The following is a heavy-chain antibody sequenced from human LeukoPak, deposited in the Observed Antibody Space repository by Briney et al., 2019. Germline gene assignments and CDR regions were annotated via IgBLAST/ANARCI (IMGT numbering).Heavy chain of an antibody. CDR2: INPNSGGT. CDR1: GYTFTGYY. CDR3: ARNSSGYIY. V-gene: IGHV1-2*02. Sequence: ASVKVSCKASGYTFTGYYTHWVRQAPGQGLEWMGWINPNSGGTNYAQKFQGRVTMTRDTSTSTAYMELSRLTSDDTAVYYCARNSSGYIYWGQGTLVTVSS. D-gene: IGHD3-22*01. J-gene: IGHJ4*02.